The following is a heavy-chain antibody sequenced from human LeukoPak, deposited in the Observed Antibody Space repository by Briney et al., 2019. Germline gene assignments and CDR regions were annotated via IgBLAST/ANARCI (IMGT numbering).Heavy chain of an antibody. D-gene: IGHD3-16*01. CDR1: GGSFSGYY. Sequence: PSETLSLTCAVYGGSFSGYYWSWIRQPPGKGLEWIGEINHSGSTNYNPSLKSRVTISVDTSKNQFSLKLSSVTAAGTAVYYCAGSYVWGNSKFYYYYGMDVWGQGTTVTVSS. CDR2: INHSGST. V-gene: IGHV4-34*01. CDR3: AGSYVWGNSKFYYYYGMDV. J-gene: IGHJ6*02.